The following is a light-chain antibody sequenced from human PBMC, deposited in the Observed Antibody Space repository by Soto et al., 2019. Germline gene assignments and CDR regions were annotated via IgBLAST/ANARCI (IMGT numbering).Light chain of an antibody. J-gene: IGLJ1*01. Sequence: QSVLTQPPSVSGAPGQRVTISCTGSSSNIGAGYDVHWYQQLPGTAPKLLIYGNSNRPSGVPDRFSGSKSGTSASLAITGLQAEDEANYYCQSYDSSLGAKVFGTGTKLTVL. V-gene: IGLV1-40*01. CDR3: QSYDSSLGAKV. CDR2: GNS. CDR1: SSNIGAGYD.